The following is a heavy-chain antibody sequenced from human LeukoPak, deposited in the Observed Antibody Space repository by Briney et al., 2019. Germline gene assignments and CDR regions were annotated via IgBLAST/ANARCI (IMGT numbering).Heavy chain of an antibody. Sequence: SETLSLTCTVSGGSISSSSYYWGWIRQPPGKGLEWIGSIYYSGSTYYNPSLESRVTISVDTSKNQFSLKLSSVTAADTAMYYCARVRSSGWGKGFDYWGQGTLVTVSS. D-gene: IGHD6-19*01. CDR2: IYYSGST. J-gene: IGHJ4*02. CDR3: ARVRSSGWGKGFDY. V-gene: IGHV4-39*07. CDR1: GGSISSSSYY.